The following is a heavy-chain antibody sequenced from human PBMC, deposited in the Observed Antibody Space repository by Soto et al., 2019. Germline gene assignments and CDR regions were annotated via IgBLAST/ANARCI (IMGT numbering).Heavy chain of an antibody. D-gene: IGHD3-22*01. CDR2: IKGEADGGTT. Sequence: PGGSLRLSCAASGFTFNNAWMSWVRQAPGKGLEWVGRIKGEADGGTTDYAAPVKGRITISRDHSKDTLYLQMNGLKTEDTAVYYCTTGLSNGYYNFDYWGQGTPVTVSS. CDR1: GFTFNNAW. CDR3: TTGLSNGYYNFDY. J-gene: IGHJ4*02. V-gene: IGHV3-15*01.